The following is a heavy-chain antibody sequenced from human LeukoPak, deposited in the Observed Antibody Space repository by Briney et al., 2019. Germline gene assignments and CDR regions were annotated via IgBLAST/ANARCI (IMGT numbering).Heavy chain of an antibody. D-gene: IGHD5-18*01. J-gene: IGHJ4*02. CDR3: TSGYSYDLFDY. V-gene: IGHV4-39*01. Sequence: KTSETLSLTYTVSGGSISSSSYYWGWIRQPPGKGLEWIGSINYSGSTYYNPSLKSRVTISVDTSKNQFSLKLSSVTAADTAVFYCTSGYSYDLFDYWGQGTLVTVSS. CDR2: INYSGST. CDR1: GGSISSSSYY.